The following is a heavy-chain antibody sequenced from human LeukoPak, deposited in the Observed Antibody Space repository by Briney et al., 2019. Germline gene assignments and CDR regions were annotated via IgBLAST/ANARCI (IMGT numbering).Heavy chain of an antibody. Sequence: SSETLSLTCAVYGGSFSNYYWSWLRQPPGKGLEWIGEINDSGTINYNPSLMSRVTISVDKSKNQFSLKLSSVTAADTAVYYCARRWNYGRNYYIDVWGKGATVSVSS. D-gene: IGHD1-7*01. CDR3: ARRWNYGRNYYIDV. J-gene: IGHJ6*03. CDR1: GGSFSNYY. V-gene: IGHV4-34*01. CDR2: INDSGTI.